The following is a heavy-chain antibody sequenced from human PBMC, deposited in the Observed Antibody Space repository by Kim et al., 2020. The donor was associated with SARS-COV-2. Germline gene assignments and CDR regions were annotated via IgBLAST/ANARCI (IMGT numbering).Heavy chain of an antibody. J-gene: IGHJ4*02. V-gene: IGHV3-33*06. Sequence: GGSLRLSCAASGFTFSSYAMHWVRQAPGKGLEWVAVIWYDGSNKYYADSVKGRFTISRDNSKNTLYLQMNSLRAEDTAVYYCAKGLRVVVPAAFDYWGQG. CDR2: IWYDGSNK. CDR1: GFTFSSYA. CDR3: AKGLRVVVPAAFDY. D-gene: IGHD2-2*01.